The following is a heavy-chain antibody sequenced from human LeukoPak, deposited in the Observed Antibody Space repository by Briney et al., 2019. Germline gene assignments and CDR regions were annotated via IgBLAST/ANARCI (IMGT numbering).Heavy chain of an antibody. Sequence: ASVKVSCKASGYTFTGYYMHWVRQAPGQGLEWMGWINPNSGGTNYAQKFQGRVTMTRDTSISTAYMELSRLRSDDTAVCYCARDLPKTGYYDILTGYLDYWGQGTLVTVSS. CDR2: INPNSGGT. J-gene: IGHJ4*02. D-gene: IGHD3-9*01. V-gene: IGHV1-2*02. CDR1: GYTFTGYY. CDR3: ARDLPKTGYYDILTGYLDY.